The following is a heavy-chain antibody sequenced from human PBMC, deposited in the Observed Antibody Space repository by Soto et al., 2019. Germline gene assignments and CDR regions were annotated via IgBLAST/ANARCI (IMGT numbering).Heavy chain of an antibody. D-gene: IGHD3-22*01. CDR3: ARGTYYYDSSGYYLGY. J-gene: IGHJ4*02. CDR2: IIPIFGTA. CDR1: VGTFSSYA. V-gene: IGHV1-69*01. Sequence: QVQLVQSGAEVKKPGSSVKVSCKASVGTFSSYAISWVRQAPGQGREWLGGIIPIFGTANYAQKFQGRVTITADESTRTAYMELSSLRSEDTAVYYCARGTYYYDSSGYYLGYWGQGTLVTVSS.